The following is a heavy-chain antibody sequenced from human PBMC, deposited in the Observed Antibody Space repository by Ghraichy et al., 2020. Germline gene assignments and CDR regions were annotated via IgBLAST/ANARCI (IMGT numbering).Heavy chain of an antibody. CDR2: ISEGDGIT. CDR1: GFSFSSYA. CDR3: AKGGLGRRPGLDY. Sequence: GALRLSCGASGFSFSSYAMTWARQAPGKGLEYVSSISEGDGITYYSDSVKGRFTISRDNSKNTLYLQLNSLRAEDTAVYYCAKGGLGRRPGLDYWGQGTLVTVSS. V-gene: IGHV3-23*01. J-gene: IGHJ4*02.